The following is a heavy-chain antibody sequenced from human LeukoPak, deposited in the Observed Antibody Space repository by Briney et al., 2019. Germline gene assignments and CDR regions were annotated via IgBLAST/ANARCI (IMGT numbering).Heavy chain of an antibody. CDR2: ISFDGGNK. D-gene: IGHD5-12*01. CDR1: GFTFSSYG. CDR3: AKDRYSGYGSNYYGLDV. J-gene: IGHJ6*02. V-gene: IGHV3-30*18. Sequence: GGSLRLSCAGSGFTFSSYGMHWGREGPGKGLEWGAGISFDGGNKYYADSVTGRFTISRDNSKNTLYLQMNSLRAEDTAVYYCAKDRYSGYGSNYYGLDVWGQGTTVTVSS.